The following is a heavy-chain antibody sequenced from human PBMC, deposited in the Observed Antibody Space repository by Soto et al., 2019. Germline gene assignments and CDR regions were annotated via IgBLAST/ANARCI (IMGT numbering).Heavy chain of an antibody. CDR3: ARGPYSRGVGATNPSH. J-gene: IGHJ4*02. CDR2: ISSGST. V-gene: IGHV4-34*01. Sequence: SETLSLTXAVYGGSSSGCYWTWIRQSPGKGLEWIGEISSGSTNYNPSLKSRVTISADTSKNQFSLKLRSVTAADTAVYYCARGPYSRGVGATNPSHWGQGTLVTVSS. D-gene: IGHD1-26*01. CDR1: GGSSSGCY.